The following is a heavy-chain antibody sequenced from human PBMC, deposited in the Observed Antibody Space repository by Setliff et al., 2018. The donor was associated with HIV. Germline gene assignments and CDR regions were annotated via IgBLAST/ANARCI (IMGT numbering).Heavy chain of an antibody. Sequence: GGSLRLSCATSGLTFSNCGMHWVRQAPGKGLEWVASIRSDGSNKYYADSVTGRFTISRDDSKNTLYLQMNSLRAEDTAVYYCAKDKGQKYADYWGKGTAVTVSS. D-gene: IGHD3-10*01. CDR3: AKDKGQKYADY. V-gene: IGHV3-30*02. CDR1: GLTFSNCG. J-gene: IGHJ4*03. CDR2: IRSDGSNK.